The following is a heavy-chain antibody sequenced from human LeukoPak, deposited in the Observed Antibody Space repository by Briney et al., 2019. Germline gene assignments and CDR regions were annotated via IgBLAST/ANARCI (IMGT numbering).Heavy chain of an antibody. CDR1: GYTFTSYG. D-gene: IGHD5-24*01. J-gene: IGHJ6*02. Sequence: SVKVSCKASGYTFTSYGISWVRQAPGQGLEWMGGIIPIFGTANYAQKFQGRVTITADESTSTAYMELSSLRSEDTAVYYCARDLKSIVTYNQQTNYGMDVWGQGTTVTVSS. CDR3: ARDLKSIVTYNQQTNYGMDV. V-gene: IGHV1-69*13. CDR2: IIPIFGTA.